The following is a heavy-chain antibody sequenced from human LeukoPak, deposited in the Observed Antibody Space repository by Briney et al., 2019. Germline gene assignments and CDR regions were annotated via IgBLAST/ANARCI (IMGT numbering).Heavy chain of an antibody. CDR3: ARVKGPFRKGYCSGGSCLKGFGFDP. J-gene: IGHJ5*02. V-gene: IGHV4-59*12. CDR2: IYYSGST. Sequence: SETLSLTCTVSGDSISSYYWSWIRQPPGKGLEWIGYIYYSGSTNYNPSLKSRVTISVDTSKNQFSLKLSSVTAADTAVYCCARVKGPFRKGYCSGGSCLKGFGFDPWGQGTLVTVSS. CDR1: GDSISSYY. D-gene: IGHD2-15*01.